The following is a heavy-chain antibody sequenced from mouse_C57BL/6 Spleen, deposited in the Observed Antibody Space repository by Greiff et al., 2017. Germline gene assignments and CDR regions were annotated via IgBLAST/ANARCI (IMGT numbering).Heavy chain of an antibody. D-gene: IGHD1-1*01. J-gene: IGHJ2*01. CDR3: ARRTTVLAEGDCDS. V-gene: IGHV1-82*01. CDR2: IYPGDGDT. Sequence: VQLQQSGPELVKPGASVKISCKASGYAFSSSWMNWVKQRPGKGLEWIGRIYPGDGDTNYNGKFKGKATLTADKSSSTAYMQLSSLKSEDSAVYYCARRTTVLAEGDCDSGGPGTTLTVTS. CDR1: GYAFSSSW.